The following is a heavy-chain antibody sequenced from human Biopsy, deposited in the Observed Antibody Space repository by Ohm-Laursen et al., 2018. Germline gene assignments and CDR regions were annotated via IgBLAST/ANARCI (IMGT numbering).Heavy chain of an antibody. CDR1: GYNFISYS. D-gene: IGHD3-16*02. CDR3: ARGEVTFGELIVSLDS. V-gene: IGHV1-18*01. J-gene: IGHJ4*02. Sequence: ASVKVSCKTSGYNFISYSINWVRQAPGQGLEWMGWIRPLNGDTKYGQKFQDRVTLTTDTSTSTVYMELTSLRSDDTAVYYCARGEVTFGELIVSLDSWGQGTLVTVSS. CDR2: IRPLNGDT.